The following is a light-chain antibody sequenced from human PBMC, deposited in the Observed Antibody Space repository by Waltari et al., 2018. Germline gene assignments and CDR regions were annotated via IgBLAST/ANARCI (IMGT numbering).Light chain of an antibody. V-gene: IGLV3-1*01. J-gene: IGLJ2*01. Sequence: SYELTQPPSVSVSPGQTASITCSGDKLGEKYSCWYQQRTGQSPLLVIYQDNKRPSGFPERFSGSNSGNTATLTISGTQAVDEADYYCQAWDSSTVVFGGGTKLTVL. CDR2: QDN. CDR3: QAWDSSTVV. CDR1: KLGEKY.